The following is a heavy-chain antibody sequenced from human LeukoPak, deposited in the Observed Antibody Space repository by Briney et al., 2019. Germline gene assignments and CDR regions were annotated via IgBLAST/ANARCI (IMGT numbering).Heavy chain of an antibody. D-gene: IGHD4-17*01. CDR1: GYSFTSRW. CDR3: ATFSNYGDFFDF. Sequence: GESLKISCQGSGYSFTSRWIAWVRQMPGKGLEWMGIIYPDDSDIRYNPSFQGHVTMSADKSVNVAYLQWSSLKASDTAMYYCATFSNYGDFFDFWGQGTLVTVSS. CDR2: IYPDDSDI. V-gene: IGHV5-51*01. J-gene: IGHJ4*02.